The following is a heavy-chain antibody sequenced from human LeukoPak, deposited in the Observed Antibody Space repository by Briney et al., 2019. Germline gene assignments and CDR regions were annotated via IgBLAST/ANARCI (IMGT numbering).Heavy chain of an antibody. D-gene: IGHD3-3*01. V-gene: IGHV4-61*01. CDR1: GGSVSSGSYY. J-gene: IGHJ6*02. CDR3: AREGALTEWSYYYHGMDV. Sequence: PSETLSLTCTVSGGSVSSGSYYWSWIRQPPGKGLEWIGYIYYSGSTNYNPSLKSRVTISVDTSKNQFSLKLSSVTAADTAVYYCAREGALTEWSYYYHGMDVWGQGTTVTVSS. CDR2: IYYSGST.